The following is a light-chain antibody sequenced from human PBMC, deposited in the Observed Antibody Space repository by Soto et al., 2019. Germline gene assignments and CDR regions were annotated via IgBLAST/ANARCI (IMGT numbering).Light chain of an antibody. CDR1: SSDVGGYNY. V-gene: IGLV2-14*01. J-gene: IGLJ1*01. Sequence: QPVLTQPASVSGSPGQSITISCTGTSSDVGGYNYVSWYQQHPGKAPKLMIFEVSHRPSGVSSRFSGSKSGNAASLTISGLQAEDEADYYCSSYTSSSTYVFGTGTKVTVL. CDR2: EVS. CDR3: SSYTSSSTYV.